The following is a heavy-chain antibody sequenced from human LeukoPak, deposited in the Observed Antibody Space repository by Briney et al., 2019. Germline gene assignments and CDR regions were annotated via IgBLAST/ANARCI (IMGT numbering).Heavy chain of an antibody. CDR3: ARLSSSRTGVFDP. Sequence: SQTLSLTCAVSGGSISSGGYYWSWIRQPPGKGLEWIGYMFYSGSTYYNPSLKSRITISVDTSKNQFSLKLTSVTAADTAVYYCARLSSSRTGVFDPWGQGTLVTVSS. V-gene: IGHV4-30-4*01. CDR2: MFYSGST. CDR1: GGSISSGGYY. J-gene: IGHJ5*01. D-gene: IGHD6-13*01.